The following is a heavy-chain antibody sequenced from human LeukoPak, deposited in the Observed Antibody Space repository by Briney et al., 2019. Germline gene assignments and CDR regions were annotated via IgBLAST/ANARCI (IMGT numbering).Heavy chain of an antibody. V-gene: IGHV3-7*01. Sequence: GGSLRLSCAASGFTFSSYWMSWVRQAPGKGLEWVANIKQDGSEKYYVDSVKGRFTISRDNAKNSLYLQMNSLRAEDTAVYYCARDFAHSDFWSGKYYFDYWGQGTLVTVA. CDR2: IKQDGSEK. J-gene: IGHJ4*02. CDR1: GFTFSSYW. CDR3: ARDFAHSDFWSGKYYFDY. D-gene: IGHD3-3*01.